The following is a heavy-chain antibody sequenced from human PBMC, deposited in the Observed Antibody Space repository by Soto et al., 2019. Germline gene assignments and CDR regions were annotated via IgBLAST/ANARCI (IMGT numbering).Heavy chain of an antibody. D-gene: IGHD5-12*01. V-gene: IGHV3-23*01. CDR1: GFTFSTYS. J-gene: IGHJ4*02. Sequence: EVQLLESGGGLVQPGGSLSLSCAASGFTFSTYSMAWVRQAPGKGPEWVSGLSGGGINTFYADSVKGRFTISVDNSKNTVDLQMNSLRVEDTAVYYCAKWSGYGDEWGQGTLVTVSS. CDR3: AKWSGYGDE. CDR2: LSGGGINT.